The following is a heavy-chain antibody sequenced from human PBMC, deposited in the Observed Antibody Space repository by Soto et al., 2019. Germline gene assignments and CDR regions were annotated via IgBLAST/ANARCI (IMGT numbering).Heavy chain of an antibody. V-gene: IGHV3-23*01. CDR2: ISVRGVT. J-gene: IGHJ4*02. Sequence: GSLRLSCAASGFSLSNYAMSWVRQAPGKGLEWVSVISVRGVTFTAGAVKDRFTISRDNSKNTLHLQMNSLRAEDTAVYYCAREDSGSYYGYWGQGTLVTVSS. CDR3: AREDSGSYYGY. D-gene: IGHD3-10*01. CDR1: GFSLSNYA.